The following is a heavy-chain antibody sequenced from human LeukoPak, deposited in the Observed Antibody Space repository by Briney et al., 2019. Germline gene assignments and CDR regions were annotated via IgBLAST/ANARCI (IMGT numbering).Heavy chain of an antibody. Sequence: GGSLRLSCAASGXTVSSNYMSWVRQAPGKGQEWVSVIYSGGSTYYADSVKGRFTISRDNSKNTLYLQMNSLRAEDTAVYYCARESTSWYFDLWGRGTLVTVSS. J-gene: IGHJ2*01. V-gene: IGHV3-53*01. CDR2: IYSGGST. D-gene: IGHD2-2*01. CDR3: ARESTSWYFDL. CDR1: GXTVSSNY.